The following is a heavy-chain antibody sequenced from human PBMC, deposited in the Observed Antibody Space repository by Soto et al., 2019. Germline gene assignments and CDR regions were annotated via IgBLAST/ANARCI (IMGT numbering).Heavy chain of an antibody. J-gene: IGHJ6*02. D-gene: IGHD1-20*01. V-gene: IGHV1-69*06. CDR2: IIPIFGKA. Sequence: SVKVSCKASGGTFSSYAISWVRQAPGQGLEWMGGIIPIFGKANYAQKFQGRVTITADKSTSTAYMELSSLRSEDTAVYYCARDQSSCGYNWIFGLCGMDVWGQGTTVTVSS. CDR1: GGTFSSYA. CDR3: ARDQSSCGYNWIFGLCGMDV.